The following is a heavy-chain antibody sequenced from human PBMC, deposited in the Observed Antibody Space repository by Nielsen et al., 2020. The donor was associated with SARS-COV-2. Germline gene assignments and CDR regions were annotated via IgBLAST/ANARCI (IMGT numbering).Heavy chain of an antibody. CDR1: GGSISSGGYY. Sequence: SETLSLTCTVSGGSISSGGYYWSWIRQHPGKGLEWIGYIYYSGSTYYNPSLKSRVTISVDTSKNQFSLKLSSVTAADTAVYYCARVDSGKGYDYGMDVWGQGTTVTVSS. CDR2: IYYSGST. CDR3: ARVDSGKGYDYGMDV. V-gene: IGHV4-31*03. J-gene: IGHJ6*02. D-gene: IGHD1-26*01.